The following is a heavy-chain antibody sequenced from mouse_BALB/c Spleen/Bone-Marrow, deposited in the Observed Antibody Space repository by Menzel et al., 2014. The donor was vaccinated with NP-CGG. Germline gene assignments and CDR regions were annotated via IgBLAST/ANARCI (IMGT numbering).Heavy chain of an antibody. CDR3: ARRVGRGGFAY. J-gene: IGHJ3*01. V-gene: IGHV5-12-1*01. Sequence: DVMLVESGGGLVKPGGSLKLACAASGFAFTSYDMSWVCQTPEKRLEWVAYISSGVGSTYYPDTVKGRFTISRDNARNTLYLQMSSLKSEDTAMFYCARRVGRGGFAYWGQGTLVTVSA. CDR1: GFAFTSYD. CDR2: ISSGVGST.